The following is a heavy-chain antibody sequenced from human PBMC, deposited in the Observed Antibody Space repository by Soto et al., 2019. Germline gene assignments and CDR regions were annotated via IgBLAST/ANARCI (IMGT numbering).Heavy chain of an antibody. CDR2: ISYDGSNK. D-gene: IGHD3-22*01. Sequence: QVQLVESGGGVVQPGRSLRLSCAASGFTFSSYAMHWVRQAPGKGLEWVAVISYDGSNKYYADSVKGRFTISRDNSKNTLYLQMNSLRAEDTAVFYCARDYRGPPDYYDANYDYWGQGTLVTVS. J-gene: IGHJ4*02. CDR1: GFTFSSYA. V-gene: IGHV3-30-3*01. CDR3: ARDYRGPPDYYDANYDY.